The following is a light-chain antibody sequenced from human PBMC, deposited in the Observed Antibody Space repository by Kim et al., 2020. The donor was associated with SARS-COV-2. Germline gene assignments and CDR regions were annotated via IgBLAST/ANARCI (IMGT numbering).Light chain of an antibody. V-gene: IGKV1-39*01. Sequence: DIQMTQSPSSLSASVGDRVTITCRASQSISTYLNWYQQKPGKPPNLLIYGASNLQSGVPSRFSGSRSGTDFTLTLSSLQPEDFATYYCQQSYSTPWTCGQGTKVDIK. CDR2: GAS. CDR3: QQSYSTPWT. J-gene: IGKJ1*01. CDR1: QSISTY.